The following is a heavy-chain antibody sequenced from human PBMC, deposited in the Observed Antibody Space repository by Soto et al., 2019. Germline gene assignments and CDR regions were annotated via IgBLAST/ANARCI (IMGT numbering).Heavy chain of an antibody. CDR3: ANKGWSYNYYYYGMDV. D-gene: IGHD2-15*01. J-gene: IGHJ6*02. CDR2: ISYDGSNK. V-gene: IGHV3-30*18. Sequence: GGSLRLSCAASGFTFSSYGMHWVRQAPGKGLEWVAVISYDGSNKYYADSLKGRFTISRDNSKNTLYLKMNSLRAEDTAVYYCANKGWSYNYYYYGMDVWGQGTTVTVSS. CDR1: GFTFSSYG.